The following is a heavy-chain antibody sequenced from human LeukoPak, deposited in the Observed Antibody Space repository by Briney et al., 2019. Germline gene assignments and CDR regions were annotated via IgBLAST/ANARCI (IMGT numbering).Heavy chain of an antibody. CDR2: INWNGGST. D-gene: IGHD5-18*01. CDR1: GFTFDDYG. J-gene: IGHJ6*03. V-gene: IGHV3-20*04. Sequence: GGSLRLSCAASGFTFDDYGMSWVRQAPGKGLEWVSGINWNGGSTGYADSVKGRFTISRDNAKNSLYLQMNSLRAEDTALYYCARVSQLWRLYYYYYMDVWGKGTTVTVSS. CDR3: ARVSQLWRLYYYYYMDV.